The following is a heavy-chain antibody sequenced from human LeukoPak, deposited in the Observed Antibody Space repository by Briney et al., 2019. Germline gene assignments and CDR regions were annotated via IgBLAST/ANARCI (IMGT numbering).Heavy chain of an antibody. Sequence: SETLSLTCTVSGGSISSYYWSWIRQPPGKGLEWIGYIYYSGSTNYNPSLKSRVTISVDTSKNQFSLKLSSVTAADTAVYYCARGVSSSWYVPYYYYYYMDVWGKGTTVTISS. CDR1: GGSISSYY. V-gene: IGHV4-59*01. J-gene: IGHJ6*03. D-gene: IGHD6-13*01. CDR2: IYYSGST. CDR3: ARGVSSSWYVPYYYYYYMDV.